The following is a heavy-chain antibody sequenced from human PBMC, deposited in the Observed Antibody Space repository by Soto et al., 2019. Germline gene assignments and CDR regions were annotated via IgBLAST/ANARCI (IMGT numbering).Heavy chain of an antibody. D-gene: IGHD2-2*03. CDR1: GFSFGDFS. CDR2: ISGPSSYT. CDR3: ARAGYSYAFDY. Sequence: GGSLRLSCAASGFSFGDFSMAWVRQAPGKGLEWVSSISGPSSYTYYADSVKGRFTASRDNAKTSLYLQTNSLRVEDTAIYYCARAGYSYAFDYWGQGTLVTVSS. J-gene: IGHJ4*02. V-gene: IGHV3-21*01.